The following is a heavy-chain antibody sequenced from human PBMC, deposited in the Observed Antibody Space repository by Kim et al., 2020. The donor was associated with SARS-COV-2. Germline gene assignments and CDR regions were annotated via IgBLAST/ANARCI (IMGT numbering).Heavy chain of an antibody. J-gene: IGHJ6*02. V-gene: IGHV4-4*02. CDR3: ARLTLAAAGYYYYYYGMDV. CDR1: GGSISSSNW. Sequence: SETLSLTCAVSGGSISSSNWWSWVRQPPGKGLEWIGEIYHSGSTNYKPSLKSRVTISVDKSKNQFSLKLSSVTAADTAVYYCARLTLAAAGYYYYYYGMDVWGQGTTVTVSS. D-gene: IGHD6-13*01. CDR2: IYHSGST.